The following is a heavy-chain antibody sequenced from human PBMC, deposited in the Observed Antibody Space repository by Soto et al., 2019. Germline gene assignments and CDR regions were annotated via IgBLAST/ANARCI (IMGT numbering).Heavy chain of an antibody. CDR3: ARDGGDCSSTSCNPFDY. D-gene: IGHD2-2*01. J-gene: IGHJ4*02. Sequence: VASVKVSCKASGYTFTSYAMHWVRQAPGQRLEWMGWINAGNGNTKYSQKFQGRVTITRDTSASTAYMELSSLRSEDTAVYYCARDGGDCSSTSCNPFDYWGQGTLVTVSS. CDR2: INAGNGNT. CDR1: GYTFTSYA. V-gene: IGHV1-3*01.